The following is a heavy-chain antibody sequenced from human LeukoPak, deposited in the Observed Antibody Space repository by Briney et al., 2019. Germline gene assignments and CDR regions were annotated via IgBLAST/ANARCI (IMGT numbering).Heavy chain of an antibody. CDR3: AKSGAGSYAPYYYYYMDV. Sequence: GGSLRLSCAASGFTFSSCAVNWVRQAPGKGLEWVSAISGSGDSTYCADSVKGRFTISRDNSRNTLYLQMNSLRAEDTAVYCCAKSGAGSYAPYYYYYMDVWGKGTTVTVSS. CDR1: GFTFSSCA. J-gene: IGHJ6*03. CDR2: ISGSGDST. D-gene: IGHD3-16*01. V-gene: IGHV3-23*01.